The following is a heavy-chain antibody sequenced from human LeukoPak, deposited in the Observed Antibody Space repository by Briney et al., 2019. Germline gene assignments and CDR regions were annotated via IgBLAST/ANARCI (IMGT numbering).Heavy chain of an antibody. D-gene: IGHD3-16*01. CDR3: AREPGRGYYFDY. CDR2: IKQDGSEK. CDR1: GFTFSSYA. J-gene: IGHJ4*02. Sequence: GGSLRLSCAASGFTFSSYAMSWVRQAPGKGLEWVANIKQDGSEKYYVDSVKGRFTTSRDNAKNSLYLQMNSLRAEDAAVYYCAREPGRGYYFDYWGQGTLVTVSS. V-gene: IGHV3-7*01.